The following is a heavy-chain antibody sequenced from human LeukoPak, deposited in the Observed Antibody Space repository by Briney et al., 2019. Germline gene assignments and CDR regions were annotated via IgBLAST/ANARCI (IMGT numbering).Heavy chain of an antibody. D-gene: IGHD2-15*01. J-gene: IGHJ2*01. CDR2: ITSDGSAT. V-gene: IGHV3-74*01. Sequence: PGGSLRLSCAVSGFTFSSYWMHWVRQGPGKGLAWVSRITSDGSATDYADSVKGRFTISRDNAKNTLYLHMDSLRAEDTAVYYCARDASPGYFDFWGRGTLVTVSS. CDR1: GFTFSSYW. CDR3: ARDASPGYFDF.